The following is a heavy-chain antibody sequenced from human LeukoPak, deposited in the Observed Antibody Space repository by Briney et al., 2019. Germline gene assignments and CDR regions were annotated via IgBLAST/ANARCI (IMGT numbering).Heavy chain of an antibody. Sequence: QSGGSLRLFCATSGFTFSNYAMSWVRQVPGKGLEWVSVISSSGGSTYYADSVKGRFTISRDNSKNSLYLQMHSLRAEDTAVYFCAKDESAGYYYFDYWGQGTLVTVSS. CDR1: GFTFSNYA. D-gene: IGHD3-9*01. V-gene: IGHV3-23*01. CDR2: ISSSGGST. J-gene: IGHJ4*02. CDR3: AKDESAGYYYFDY.